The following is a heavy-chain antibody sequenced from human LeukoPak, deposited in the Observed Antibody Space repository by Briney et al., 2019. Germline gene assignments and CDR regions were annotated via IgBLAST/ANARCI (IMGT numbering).Heavy chain of an antibody. CDR1: GGSISSGSYY. CDR3: ARECSTTSCQFIRFDY. J-gene: IGHJ4*02. V-gene: IGHV4-61*02. Sequence: SETLSLTCTVSGGSISSGSYYWTWIRQPAGKGLEWIGRIYTSGSTNYNPSLRSRVTISRDTSKNQFSLKLSSVTAADTAVYYCARECSTTSCQFIRFDYWGQGTLVTVSS. CDR2: IYTSGST. D-gene: IGHD2-2*01.